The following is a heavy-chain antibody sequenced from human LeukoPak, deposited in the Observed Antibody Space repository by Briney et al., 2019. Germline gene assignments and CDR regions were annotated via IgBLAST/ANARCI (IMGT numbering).Heavy chain of an antibody. CDR2: ISSSSSYI. V-gene: IGHV3-21*01. Sequence: GGSLRLSCAASGFPFSSYSMNWVRQAPGKGLEWVSSISSSSSYIYHADSVKGRFTISRDNAKNSLYLQMNSLRAEDTAVYYCARDLPLGYYGSGTNDYWGQGTLATVSS. J-gene: IGHJ4*02. D-gene: IGHD3-10*01. CDR3: ARDLPLGYYGSGTNDY. CDR1: GFPFSSYS.